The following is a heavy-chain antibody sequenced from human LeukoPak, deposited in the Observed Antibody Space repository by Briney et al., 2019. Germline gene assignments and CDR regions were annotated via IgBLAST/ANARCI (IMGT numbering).Heavy chain of an antibody. CDR3: ARDGAATVAGYAFDI. Sequence: SETLSLTCTVSGGSISSGGYYWSWIRQPPGKGLEWIGYIYHSGSTYYNPSLKSRVTISVDRSKNQFSLKLSSVTAADTAVYYCARDGAATVAGYAFDIWGQGTMVTVSS. V-gene: IGHV4-30-2*01. CDR2: IYHSGST. D-gene: IGHD6-19*01. CDR1: GGSISSGGYY. J-gene: IGHJ3*02.